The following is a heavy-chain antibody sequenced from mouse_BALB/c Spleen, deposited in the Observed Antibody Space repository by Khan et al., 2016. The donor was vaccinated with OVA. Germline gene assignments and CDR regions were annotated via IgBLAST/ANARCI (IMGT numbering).Heavy chain of an antibody. CDR3: TRQGYGGRFAY. CDR1: GFTFSSYG. CDR2: IISGDIYT. D-gene: IGHD1-1*01. J-gene: IGHJ3*01. Sequence: EVELVESGGDLVKPGGSLKLSCAASGFTFSSYGMSWVCQTPDKRLEWVAIIISGDIYTYYPDSVKGRFTISRDNAKNTLYLQMSSLKSEDTAMYYCTRQGYGGRFAYWGQGTLVTVSA. V-gene: IGHV5-6*01.